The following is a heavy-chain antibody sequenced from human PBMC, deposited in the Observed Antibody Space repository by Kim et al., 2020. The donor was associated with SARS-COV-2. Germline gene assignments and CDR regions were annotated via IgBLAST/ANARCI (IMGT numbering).Heavy chain of an antibody. V-gene: IGHV4-34*01. Sequence: SETLSLTCAVYGGSFSGYYWSWIRQPPGKGLEWIGEINHSGSTNYNPSLKSRVTISVDTSKNQFSLKLSSVTAPDTAVYYCARGPRGGSSGSYDNWGQGTLVTVSS. J-gene: IGHJ4*02. CDR2: INHSGST. D-gene: IGHD3-22*01. CDR1: GGSFSGYY. CDR3: ARGPRGGSSGSYDN.